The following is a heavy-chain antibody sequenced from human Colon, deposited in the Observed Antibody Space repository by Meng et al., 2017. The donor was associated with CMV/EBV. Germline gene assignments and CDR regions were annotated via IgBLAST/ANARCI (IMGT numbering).Heavy chain of an antibody. J-gene: IGHJ5*02. Sequence: VVPPHVYPWGWLRQAPGNDLDWIGDISHNGLTASSPSLKRRLTISVAMSGNEFSLRLSSVTAADTAVYYCARQIWSGSLYNWFDPWDQGTLVTVSS. D-gene: IGHD3-3*01. CDR3: ARQIWSGSLYNWFDP. V-gene: IGHV4-34*01. CDR1: VVPPHVYP. CDR2: ISHNGLT.